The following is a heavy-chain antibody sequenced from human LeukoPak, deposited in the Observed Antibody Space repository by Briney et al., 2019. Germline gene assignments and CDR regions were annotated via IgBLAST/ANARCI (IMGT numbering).Heavy chain of an antibody. CDR1: GFTFDDYA. D-gene: IGHD1-26*01. J-gene: IGHJ4*02. V-gene: IGHV3-9*01. Sequence: GGSLRLSCAASGFTFDDYAMHWVRQAPGKGLEWVSGVTWNSGSIDYADSVKGRFTISRDNAKNSLYLQMNSLRADDTAVYYCARTRRNSGSYYGDYWGQGTLVTVSS. CDR2: VTWNSGSI. CDR3: ARTRRNSGSYYGDY.